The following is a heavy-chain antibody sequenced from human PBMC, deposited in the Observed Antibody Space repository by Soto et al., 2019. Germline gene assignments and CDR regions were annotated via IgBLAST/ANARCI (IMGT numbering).Heavy chain of an antibody. CDR3: AKSRIPGATLYYYYGLDL. CDR1: NGYA. CDR2: ISSDGSNK. V-gene: IGHV3-30-3*02. J-gene: IGHJ6*02. D-gene: IGHD2-2*01. Sequence: GGSLRLSCAAFNGYAMHWVRQAPGKGLEWVAVISSDGSNKFYADSVKGRFTLSRDISKNTMYLQTNSLRGEDTAVYYCAKSRIPGATLYYYYGLDLWDQGTTGTVS.